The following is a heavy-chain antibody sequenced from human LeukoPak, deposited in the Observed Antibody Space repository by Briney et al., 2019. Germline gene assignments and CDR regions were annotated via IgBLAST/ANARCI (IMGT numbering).Heavy chain of an antibody. CDR3: ARGNIVVVPAATNWFDP. CDR1: GYTFTGYY. J-gene: IGHJ5*02. Sequence: ASVKVSCKASGYTFTGYYMHWVRQAPGQGLEWMGIINPSGGSTSYAQKFQGRVTMTRDMSTSTVYMELSSLRSEDTAVYYCARGNIVVVPAATNWFDPWGQGTLVTVSS. V-gene: IGHV1-46*01. CDR2: INPSGGST. D-gene: IGHD2-2*01.